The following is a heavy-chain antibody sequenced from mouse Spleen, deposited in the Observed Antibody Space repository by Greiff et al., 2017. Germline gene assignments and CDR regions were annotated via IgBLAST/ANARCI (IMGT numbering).Heavy chain of an antibody. V-gene: IGHV14-1*01. J-gene: IGHJ2*01. D-gene: IGHD2-4*01. CDR3: ARRMDDYDGFDY. CDR2: IDPEDGDT. Sequence: EVQLQQSGAELVRPGASVKLSCTASGFNIKDYYMHWVKQRPEQGLEWIGRIDPEDGDTEYAPKFQGKATMTADTSSNTAYLQLSSLTSEDTAVYYCARRMDDYDGFDYWGQGTTLTVSS. CDR1: GFNIKDYY.